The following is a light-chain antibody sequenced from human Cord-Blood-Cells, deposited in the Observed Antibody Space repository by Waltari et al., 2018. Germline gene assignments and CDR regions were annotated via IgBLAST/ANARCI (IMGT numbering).Light chain of an antibody. CDR1: SSDVGGYTD. J-gene: IGLJ1*01. Sequence: SALTQPPSASGSPGQSVTTPCTGTSSDVGGYTDVSWYQQHPGKAPKPMIYEVSKRPSGVPDRFSGSKSVNTASLTVSGLQAEDEADYYCSSYAGSNNFVFGTGTKVTVL. CDR3: SSYAGSNNFV. V-gene: IGLV2-8*01. CDR2: EVS.